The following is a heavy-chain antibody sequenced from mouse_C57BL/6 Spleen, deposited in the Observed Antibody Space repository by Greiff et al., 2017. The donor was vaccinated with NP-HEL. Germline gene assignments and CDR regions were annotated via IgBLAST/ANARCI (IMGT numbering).Heavy chain of an antibody. J-gene: IGHJ1*03. CDR1: GYAFSSSW. CDR3: ASTYYHGSSHNWYFDV. Sequence: QVQLQQSGPELVKPGASVKISCKASGYAFSSSWMNWVKQRPGKGLEWIGRIYPGDGDTNYNGKFKGKATLNADKSSSTAYMQRSSLTSEDSAVYFCASTYYHGSSHNWYFDVWGTGTTVTVSS. D-gene: IGHD1-1*01. CDR2: IYPGDGDT. V-gene: IGHV1-82*01.